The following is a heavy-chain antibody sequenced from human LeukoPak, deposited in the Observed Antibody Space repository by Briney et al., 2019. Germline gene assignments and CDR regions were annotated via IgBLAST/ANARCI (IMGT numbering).Heavy chain of an antibody. CDR1: GGSFSGYY. Sequence: SETLSLTCAVYGGSFSGYYWSWIRQPPGKGLEWIGEINHSGSTNYNPSLKSRVTISVDTSKNQFSLKLSSVTAADTAVYYCAGSDYYYYMDVWGRETTVTVSS. CDR2: INHSGST. CDR3: AGSDYYYYMDV. V-gene: IGHV4-34*01. J-gene: IGHJ6*03.